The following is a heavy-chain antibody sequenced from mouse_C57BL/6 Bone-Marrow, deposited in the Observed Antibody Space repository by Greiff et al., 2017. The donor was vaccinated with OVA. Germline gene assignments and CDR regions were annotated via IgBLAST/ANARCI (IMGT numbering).Heavy chain of an antibody. CDR3: AGYRGFAY. D-gene: IGHD2-14*01. V-gene: IGHV1-42*01. CDR1: GYSFTGYY. Sequence: VQLQQSGPELVKPGASVKISCKASGYSFTGYYMNWVKQSPEKSLEWIGEINPSTGGTTYNQKFKAKATLTVDKSSSTAYMQLKSLTSEDSAVYYCAGYRGFAYWGQGTLVTVSA. CDR2: INPSTGGT. J-gene: IGHJ3*01.